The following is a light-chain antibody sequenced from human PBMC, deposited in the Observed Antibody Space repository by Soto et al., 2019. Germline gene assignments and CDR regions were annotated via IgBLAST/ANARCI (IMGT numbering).Light chain of an antibody. CDR2: DVS. CDR1: SSDVGGYNY. Sequence: QSALTQPASVSGSPGQSITISCTGTSSDVGGYNYVSWYQQHPGKAPKLMIYDVSNRPSGVSNRFSGSKSGNTGSLIISGLQADDEADYYCSSYTSSSIYVFGTGTKVTVL. CDR3: SSYTSSSIYV. J-gene: IGLJ1*01. V-gene: IGLV2-14*01.